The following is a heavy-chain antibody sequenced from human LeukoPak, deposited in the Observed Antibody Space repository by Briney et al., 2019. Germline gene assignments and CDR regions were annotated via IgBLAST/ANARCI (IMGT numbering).Heavy chain of an antibody. CDR2: IYYSGST. CDR3: ARARIIRVVVPAATARRGWFDP. J-gene: IGHJ5*02. CDR1: GGSISSYY. Sequence: SETLCLTCTVSGGSISSYYWSWIRQPPGKGLEWIGYIYYSGSTNYNPSLKSRVTISVDTSKNQFSLKLSSVTAADTAVYYCARARIIRVVVPAATARRGWFDPWGQGTLVTVSS. V-gene: IGHV4-59*01. D-gene: IGHD2-2*01.